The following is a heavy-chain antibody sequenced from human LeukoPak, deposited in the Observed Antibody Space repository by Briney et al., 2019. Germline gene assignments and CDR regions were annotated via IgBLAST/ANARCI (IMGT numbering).Heavy chain of an antibody. V-gene: IGHV4-34*01. CDR2: INHSGST. J-gene: IGHJ4*02. CDR1: GGSFSGYY. Sequence: SETLSLTCAVYGGSFSGYYWSWIRQPPGKGLEWIGEINHSGSTNYNPSLKSRVTISVDTSKNQFSLKLSSVTAADTAVYYCARSFVVVVPAAPYYFDYWAREPWSPSPQ. D-gene: IGHD2-2*01. CDR3: ARSFVVVVPAAPYYFDY.